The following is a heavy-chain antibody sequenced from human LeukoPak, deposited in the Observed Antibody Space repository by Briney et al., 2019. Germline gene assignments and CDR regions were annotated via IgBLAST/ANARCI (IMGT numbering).Heavy chain of an antibody. CDR1: GFTFSSYG. V-gene: IGHV3-33*01. Sequence: PGGSLRLSCAASGFTFSSYGMHWVRQAPGKGLEWVAVIWYDGSNKYYADSVKGRFTISRDNSKNSLYLQMNSLRAEDTAVYYCARTARFMTTVTGRAFDIWGQGTMVTVSS. D-gene: IGHD4-11*01. CDR2: IWYDGSNK. J-gene: IGHJ3*02. CDR3: ARTARFMTTVTGRAFDI.